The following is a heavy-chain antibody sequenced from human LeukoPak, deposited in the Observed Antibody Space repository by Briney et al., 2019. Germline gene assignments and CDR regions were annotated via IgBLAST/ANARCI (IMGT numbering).Heavy chain of an antibody. CDR2: IYISGNT. D-gene: IGHD3-10*01. CDR3: ARQMVRGVTGPFDY. J-gene: IGHJ4*02. Sequence: SQTLSLTCTVSGGSISSGSYYWNWIRQPAGKGLEWIGRIYISGNTNYNPSLKSRVTISLDTSKNQFSLRLSSVTAADTAVYYCARQMVRGVTGPFDYWGQGTLVTVSS. CDR1: GGSISSGSYY. V-gene: IGHV4-61*02.